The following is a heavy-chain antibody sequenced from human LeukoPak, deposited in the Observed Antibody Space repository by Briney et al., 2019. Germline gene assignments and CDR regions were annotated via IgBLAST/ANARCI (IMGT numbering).Heavy chain of an antibody. CDR1: GFTFSQAW. CDR3: TTHDPINRS. D-gene: IGHD1-1*01. J-gene: IGHJ4*02. Sequence: GGFLRLSCAASGFTFSQAWMSWIRQAPGKGLEWVGRIKKKVEGGTTDYAAPVKCRFTISRDDSENTLYLQMSSLKTEDTAMYYCTTHDPINRSWGQGTLVTVSS. CDR2: IKKKVEGGTT. V-gene: IGHV3-15*01.